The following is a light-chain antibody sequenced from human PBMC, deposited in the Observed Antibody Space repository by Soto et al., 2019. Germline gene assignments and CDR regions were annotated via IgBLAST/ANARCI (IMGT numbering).Light chain of an antibody. CDR1: QSLSNY. CDR3: QQRSNWPPA. Sequence: EIVLTQSPATLSLSPGERATLSCRASQSLSNYLAWYQQKPGQAPRLLIYDASNRATGIPARFSGSGSGTDFTLTISSLEPEDFAVYYCQQRSNWPPAFGGGTKVDIK. J-gene: IGKJ4*01. CDR2: DAS. V-gene: IGKV3-11*01.